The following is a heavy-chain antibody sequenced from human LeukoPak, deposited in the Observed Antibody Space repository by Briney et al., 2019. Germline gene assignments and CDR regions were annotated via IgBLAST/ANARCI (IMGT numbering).Heavy chain of an antibody. CDR2: IYLADSDI. Sequence: GESLKISCKGSGYRFTSFWIGWVRQMPGKGLEWMGIIYLADSDIRYSPSFQGQVTISADKSISTAYLQWSSLKASDTAMYYCARQEYCSGGSCYTWFDPWGQGTLVTVSS. D-gene: IGHD2-15*01. CDR3: ARQEYCSGGSCYTWFDP. V-gene: IGHV5-51*01. J-gene: IGHJ5*02. CDR1: GYRFTSFW.